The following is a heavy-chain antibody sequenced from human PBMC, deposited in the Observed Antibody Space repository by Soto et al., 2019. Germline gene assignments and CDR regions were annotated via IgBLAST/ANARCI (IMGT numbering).Heavy chain of an antibody. CDR3: ARSITIFGVVISAFDI. CDR1: GYTFTSYY. D-gene: IGHD3-3*01. CDR2: IKPSGGST. J-gene: IGHJ3*02. Sequence: ASVKVSCKASGYTFTSYYMHWVRQAPGQGLEWMGIIKPSGGSTSYAQKFQGRVTMTRDTSTSTVYMELSSLRSEDTAVYYCARSITIFGVVISAFDIWGQGTMVTVSS. V-gene: IGHV1-46*01.